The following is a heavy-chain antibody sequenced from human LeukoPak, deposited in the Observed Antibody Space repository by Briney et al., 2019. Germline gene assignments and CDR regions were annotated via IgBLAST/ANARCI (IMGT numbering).Heavy chain of an antibody. CDR1: GGSISSGDYY. V-gene: IGHV4-30-4*01. CDR2: IYYSGST. D-gene: IGHD4-23*01. CDR3: ARADSVVQYYFDY. J-gene: IGHJ4*02. Sequence: SETLSLTCTVSGGSISSGDYYWGWIRQPPGKGLEWIGYIYYSGSTYYNPSLKSRVTISVDTSKNQFSLKLSSVTAADTAVYYCARADSVVQYYFDYWGQGTLVTVSS.